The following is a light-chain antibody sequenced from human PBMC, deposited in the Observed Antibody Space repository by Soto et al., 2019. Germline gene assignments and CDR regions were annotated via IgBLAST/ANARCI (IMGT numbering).Light chain of an antibody. CDR2: RNN. V-gene: IGLV1-47*01. CDR1: SSNIGSKY. Sequence: QSVLTQPPSASGTPGQRVTISCSGSSSNIGSKYVYWYQQLPGTAPKLLMYRNNQRPSGVLDRFSGSKSGTSASLAISGLRSEDEADYHCAAWDSNLGGPAFGGGTKVTVL. CDR3: AAWDSNLGGPA. J-gene: IGLJ2*01.